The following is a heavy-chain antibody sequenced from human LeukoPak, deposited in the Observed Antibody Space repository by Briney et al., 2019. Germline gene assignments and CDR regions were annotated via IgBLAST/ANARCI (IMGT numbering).Heavy chain of an antibody. Sequence: ASVKVSCKASGYTFTNYYIHWVRQAPGQGLEWMGIINPSGGSTSYAQRFQGRVTMTRDTSTSTVYMELSSLRSEDTAVHYCARGDVGATFVLDNWGQGTLVTVTS. CDR2: INPSGGST. D-gene: IGHD1-26*01. J-gene: IGHJ4*02. CDR3: ARGDVGATFVLDN. CDR1: GYTFTNYY. V-gene: IGHV1-46*01.